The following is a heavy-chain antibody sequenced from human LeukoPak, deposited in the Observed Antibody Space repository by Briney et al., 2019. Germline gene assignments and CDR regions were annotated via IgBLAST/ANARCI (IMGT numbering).Heavy chain of an antibody. J-gene: IGHJ4*02. CDR3: ARGGRYYDSSGLYYFDY. Sequence: SSETLSLTCTVSGGSISSYYWSWIRQPPGKGLEWIGDIYYSGGTNYNPSLKSRVPISVDTSKNHFSMKLSSVTAADTAVYYCARGGRYYDSSGLYYFDYWGQGTLVTVSS. D-gene: IGHD3-22*01. V-gene: IGHV4-59*01. CDR2: IYYSGGT. CDR1: GGSISSYY.